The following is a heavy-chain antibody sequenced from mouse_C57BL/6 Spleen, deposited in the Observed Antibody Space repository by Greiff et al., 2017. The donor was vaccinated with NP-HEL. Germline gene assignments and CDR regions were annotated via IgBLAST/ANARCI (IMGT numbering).Heavy chain of an antibody. V-gene: IGHV5-9*01. D-gene: IGHD2-4*01. Sequence: DVKLVESGGGLVKPGGSLKLSCAASGFTFSSYTMSWVRQTPEKRLEWVATISGGGGNTYYPDSVKGRFTISRDNAKNTLYLQMSSLRSEDTALYYCASQGVIYYDYDWCAYWGQGTLVTVSA. CDR2: ISGGGGNT. CDR3: ASQGVIYYDYDWCAY. CDR1: GFTFSSYT. J-gene: IGHJ3*01.